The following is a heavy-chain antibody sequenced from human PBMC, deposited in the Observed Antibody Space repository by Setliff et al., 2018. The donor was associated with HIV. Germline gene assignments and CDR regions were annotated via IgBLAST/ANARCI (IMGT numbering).Heavy chain of an antibody. V-gene: IGHV3-7*01. J-gene: IGHJ6*02. CDR1: GFTFTSYW. Sequence: PGESLKISCAASGFTFTSYWMIWVRQAPGKGLEWVANINQDGSEKNYVDSVKGRFTISRDNAKNSLYLQMDSLRVEDTTVYYCTRKLAPGHGMDVWGQGTTVTVSS. CDR3: TRKLAPGHGMDV. CDR2: INQDGSEK. D-gene: IGHD3-3*02.